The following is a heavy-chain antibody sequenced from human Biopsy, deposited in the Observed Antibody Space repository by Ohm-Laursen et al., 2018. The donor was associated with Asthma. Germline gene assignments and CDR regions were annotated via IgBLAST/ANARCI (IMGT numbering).Heavy chain of an antibody. J-gene: IGHJ4*02. CDR3: ARGGSGGKVYYFDS. CDR1: GASIKTDDHY. V-gene: IGHV4-30-4*01. D-gene: IGHD2-15*01. CDR2: ISSAGNV. Sequence: TLSLTCTVSGASIKTDDHYWSWLRQPPRKGLEWLGYISSAGNVFYTPSLKRRLTIQLDTSNNKFSLKLTSLPAADTALYYCARGGSGGKVYYFDSWGLGTLVTVSS.